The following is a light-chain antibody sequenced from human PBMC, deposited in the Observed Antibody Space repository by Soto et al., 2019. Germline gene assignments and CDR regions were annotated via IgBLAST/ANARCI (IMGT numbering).Light chain of an antibody. Sequence: EIVMTQSPATLSVSPGERATLSCRASQSVRSSLAWYQQRPGQAPRLLIYGASTRASGIPARFSGSGSGTEFTLTISSLQSEDFAVYYCQQYYNWPMYTFGLGT. J-gene: IGKJ2*01. CDR2: GAS. CDR1: QSVRSS. V-gene: IGKV3-15*01. CDR3: QQYYNWPMYT.